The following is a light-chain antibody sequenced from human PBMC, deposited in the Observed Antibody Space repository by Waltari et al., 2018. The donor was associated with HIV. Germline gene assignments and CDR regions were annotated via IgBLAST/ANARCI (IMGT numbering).Light chain of an antibody. CDR2: EVS. CDR3: FSYAGNNYLL. Sequence: QSALTQPPSASGSPGQSVTISCAGTSSDIGLYNFVSWYQHHPGKAPKLMISEVSRRPSGAPDRFSGSKSGNTASLTVSGLQAEDEAAYYCFSYAGNNYLLFGGGTKLTVL. V-gene: IGLV2-8*01. J-gene: IGLJ2*01. CDR1: SSDIGLYNF.